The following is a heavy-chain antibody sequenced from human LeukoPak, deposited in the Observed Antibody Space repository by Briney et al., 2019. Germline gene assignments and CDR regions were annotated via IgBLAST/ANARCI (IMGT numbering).Heavy chain of an antibody. V-gene: IGHV4-38-2*01. Sequence: TGGSLRLSCAASGFIVSGDFMSWVRQAPGKGLEWIGSIYYSGSTYYNPSLKSRVTISVDTSKNQFSLKLSSVTAADTAVYYCARRVTKIAAALDWGQGTLVTVSS. CDR2: IYYSGST. D-gene: IGHD6-13*01. CDR3: ARRVTKIAAALD. J-gene: IGHJ4*02. CDR1: GFIVSGDF.